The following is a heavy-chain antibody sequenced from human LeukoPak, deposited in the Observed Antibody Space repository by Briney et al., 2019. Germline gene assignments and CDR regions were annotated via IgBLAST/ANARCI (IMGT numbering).Heavy chain of an antibody. CDR1: GFTFSSYW. V-gene: IGHV3-74*01. Sequence: PGGSLRLSCAASGFTFSSYWMHWVRQAPGKGLVWVSRINSDGSSTSYADSVKGRFTISRDNAKNTLYLQMNSLRAEDTAVYYCARDTGERGVPTYYYYYYMDVSGKGTTVTVSS. CDR3: ARDTGERGVPTYYYYYYMDV. J-gene: IGHJ6*03. CDR2: INSDGSST. D-gene: IGHD3-10*01.